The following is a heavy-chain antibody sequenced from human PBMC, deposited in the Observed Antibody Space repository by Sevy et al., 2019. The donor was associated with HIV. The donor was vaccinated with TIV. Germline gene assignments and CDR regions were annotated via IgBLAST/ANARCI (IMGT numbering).Heavy chain of an antibody. CDR3: ARDLRYYDFWSGYDYYYYYGMDV. CDR2: IIPIFGTA. V-gene: IGHV1-69*13. CDR1: GGTFSSYA. Sequence: ASVKVSCKASGGTFSSYAISWVRQAPGQGLEWMGGIIPIFGTANYAQKFQGGVTITADESTSTTYMELSSLRSEDTAVNYCARDLRYYDFWSGYDYYYYYGMDVWGQGTTVTVSS. J-gene: IGHJ6*02. D-gene: IGHD3-3*01.